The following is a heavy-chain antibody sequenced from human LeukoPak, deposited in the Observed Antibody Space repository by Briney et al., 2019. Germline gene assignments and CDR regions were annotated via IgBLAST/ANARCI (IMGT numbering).Heavy chain of an antibody. V-gene: IGHV3-23*01. CDR3: AKDRMAYGI. D-gene: IGHD2-8*01. J-gene: IGHJ4*02. CDR1: GFTFNRCW. Sequence: GGSLRLSCVVSGFTFNRCWMSWVRQAPGKGLEWVSAISGSGGTTYYADSVKGRFTISRDNLKNTLYLQMNSLRAEDTAVYYCAKDRMAYGIWGQGTLVTVSS. CDR2: ISGSGGTT.